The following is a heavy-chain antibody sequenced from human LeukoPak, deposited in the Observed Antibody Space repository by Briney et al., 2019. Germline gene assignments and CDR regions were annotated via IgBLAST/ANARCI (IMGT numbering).Heavy chain of an antibody. V-gene: IGHV3-48*04. D-gene: IGHD2-15*01. CDR2: ISSSSSTI. CDR1: GFPFSSYS. Sequence: GGALLLSFAAAGFPFSSYSMNWVRRAPGKGLEWVSYISSSSSTIYYADSVKGRFTISRDNAKNSLYLQMNSLRAEDTAVYYCAVVAGGLFDYWGQGTLVTVSS. J-gene: IGHJ4*02. CDR3: AVVAGGLFDY.